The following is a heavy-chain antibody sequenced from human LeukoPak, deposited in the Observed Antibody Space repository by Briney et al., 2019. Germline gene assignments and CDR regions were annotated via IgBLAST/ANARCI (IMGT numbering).Heavy chain of an antibody. J-gene: IGHJ6*02. CDR1: GGSISSYY. CDR2: IYYSGST. V-gene: IGHV4-59*08. D-gene: IGHD1-26*01. CDR3: ARLGSTPGYYYYYGMDV. Sequence: SETLSLTCTVSGGSISSYYWSWIRQPPGKGLEWIGYIYYSGSTNYNPSLKSRVTISVDTSKNQFSLKLSSVTAADTAVYYCARLGSTPGYYYYYGMDVWGQGTTVAVSS.